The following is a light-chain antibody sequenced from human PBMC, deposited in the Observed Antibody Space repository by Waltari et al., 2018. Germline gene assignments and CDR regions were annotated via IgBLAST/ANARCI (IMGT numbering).Light chain of an antibody. Sequence: DIQMTQSPSTLSASVVDRVPITCRASQSISSWLAWYQQKPGKAPKLLIYDASSLESGVPSRFSGSGSGTEFTLTISSLQPDDFATYYCQQYNSYSPWTFGQGTKVEIK. CDR1: QSISSW. CDR2: DAS. J-gene: IGKJ1*01. CDR3: QQYNSYSPWT. V-gene: IGKV1-5*01.